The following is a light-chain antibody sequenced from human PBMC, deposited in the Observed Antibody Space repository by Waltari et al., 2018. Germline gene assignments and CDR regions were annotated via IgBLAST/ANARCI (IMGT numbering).Light chain of an antibody. CDR2: AAS. CDR1: QSVSKY. Sequence: ELVLTQSPGTLSLSPGERATLSCRASQSVSKYLAWYQQRPGQAPRLLIYAASTRATGIPDRFSGSGSGTDFSLIISRLEPEDFAVYYCQHYVSLPVTFGQGTKVEIK. V-gene: IGKV3-20*01. J-gene: IGKJ1*01. CDR3: QHYVSLPVT.